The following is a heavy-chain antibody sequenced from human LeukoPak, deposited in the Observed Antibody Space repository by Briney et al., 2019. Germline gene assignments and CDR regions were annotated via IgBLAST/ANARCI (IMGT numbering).Heavy chain of an antibody. V-gene: IGHV3-23*01. D-gene: IGHD4-17*01. CDR2: IRGSGDGT. J-gene: IGHJ4*02. CDR1: GFTFSSYA. Sequence: GESLKISCAASGFTFSSYAMSWVRQAPGKGLEWVSTIRGSGDGTYYADSVKGRFTISRDDSKNTLYLQMNSLRGDDTAVYYCAKSLRNTVTDFDYWGQGTLVTVSS. CDR3: AKSLRNTVTDFDY.